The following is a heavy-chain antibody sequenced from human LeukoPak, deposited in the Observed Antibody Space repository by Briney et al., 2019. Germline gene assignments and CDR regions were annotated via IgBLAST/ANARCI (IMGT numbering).Heavy chain of an antibody. CDR1: GGSISSGDYY. D-gene: IGHD3-3*01. Sequence: PSGTLSLTCTVSGGSISSGDYYWRWIRQPPGKGLEWIGYIYYSGSTYYNPSLKSRVTISVDTSKNQFSLKLSSVTAADTAVYYCARDPHSYYDFWSGYQFDYWGQGTLVTVSS. V-gene: IGHV4-30-4*01. J-gene: IGHJ4*02. CDR3: ARDPHSYYDFWSGYQFDY. CDR2: IYYSGST.